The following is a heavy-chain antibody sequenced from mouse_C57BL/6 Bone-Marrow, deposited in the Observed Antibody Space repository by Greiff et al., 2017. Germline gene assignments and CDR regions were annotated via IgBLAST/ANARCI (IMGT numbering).Heavy chain of an antibody. Sequence: QVQLQQPGAELVRPGSSVKLSCKASGHTFTSYWMDWVKQRPGQGLEWIGNIYPSDSETHYNQKFKDKATLTVDKSSSTAYMQLSSLTSEDSAVYYCARKGWLPYAMDYWGQGTSVTVSS. CDR3: ARKGWLPYAMDY. V-gene: IGHV1-61*01. CDR2: IYPSDSET. CDR1: GHTFTSYW. D-gene: IGHD2-3*01. J-gene: IGHJ4*01.